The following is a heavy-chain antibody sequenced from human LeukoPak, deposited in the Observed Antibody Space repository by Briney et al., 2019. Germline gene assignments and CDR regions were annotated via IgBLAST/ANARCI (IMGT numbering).Heavy chain of an antibody. D-gene: IGHD4-17*01. J-gene: IGHJ4*02. Sequence: KPSETLSLTCAVYGGSFSGYYWSWIRQPPGKGLEWIGEINHSGSTNYNPSLKSRVTISVDTSKNQFSLKLSSVTAADTAMYYCARDLGTTGNDCWGQGTLVTVSS. CDR1: GGSFSGYY. CDR2: INHSGST. V-gene: IGHV4-34*01. CDR3: ARDLGTTGNDC.